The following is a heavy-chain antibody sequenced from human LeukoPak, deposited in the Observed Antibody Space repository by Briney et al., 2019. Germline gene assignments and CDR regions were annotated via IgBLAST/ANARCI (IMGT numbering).Heavy chain of an antibody. D-gene: IGHD3-22*01. V-gene: IGHV1-2*02. Sequence: ASVKVSCKASGYTFTSYDINWVRQATGQGLEWMGWINPNSGGTNYAQKFQGRVTMTRDTSISTAYMELSRLRSDDTAVYYCARGNYYYDSSGYYDYWGQGTLVTVSS. CDR2: INPNSGGT. J-gene: IGHJ4*02. CDR1: GYTFTSYD. CDR3: ARGNYYYDSSGYYDY.